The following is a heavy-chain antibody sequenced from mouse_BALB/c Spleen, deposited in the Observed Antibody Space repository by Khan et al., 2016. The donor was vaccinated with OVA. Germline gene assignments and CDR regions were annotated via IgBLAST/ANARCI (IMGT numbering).Heavy chain of an antibody. CDR2: IYPGSGST. V-gene: IGHV1-77*01. D-gene: IGHD1-1*01. CDR3: ARSGYGSLGY. Sequence: QVQLQQSGPVLVKPGASVKMSCKAPGYTFTDYIINWVRQRTGQGLEWIGQIYPGSGSTYYNEKLKGKATLTADKSSNTAYMQLRSPTSEASAAYFCARSGYGSLGYWGQGTTLTVSS. J-gene: IGHJ2*01. CDR1: GYTFTDYI.